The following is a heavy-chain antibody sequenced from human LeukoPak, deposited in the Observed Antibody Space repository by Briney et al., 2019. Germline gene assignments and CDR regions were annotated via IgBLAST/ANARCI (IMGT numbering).Heavy chain of an antibody. D-gene: IGHD3-3*01. CDR1: GYSISSGYY. Sequence: PSETLSLTCAVSGYSISSGYYWGWIRQPPGKGLEWIGSIYHSGSTYYNPSLKSRVTISVDTSKNQFSLKLSSVTAADTAVYYCARAGTTIFGVVKLGAFDIWGQGTMVTVSS. CDR2: IYHSGST. V-gene: IGHV4-38-2*01. CDR3: ARAGTTIFGVVKLGAFDI. J-gene: IGHJ3*02.